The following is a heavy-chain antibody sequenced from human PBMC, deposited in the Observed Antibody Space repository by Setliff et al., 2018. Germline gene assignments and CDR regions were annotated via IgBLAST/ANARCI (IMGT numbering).Heavy chain of an antibody. CDR3: AREGTPGPTNGNWFDP. CDR2: VSYSGST. CDR1: GGPINLPY. J-gene: IGHJ5*02. V-gene: IGHV4-59*11. D-gene: IGHD1-26*01. Sequence: PSETLSLTCTISGGPINLPYWSWVRQPPGKGLEWIGYVSYSGSTSYNPSLKSRVTVSLDTSKTQFSLKLTSVTAADTAVYFCAREGTPGPTNGNWFDPWGQGVLVTVSS.